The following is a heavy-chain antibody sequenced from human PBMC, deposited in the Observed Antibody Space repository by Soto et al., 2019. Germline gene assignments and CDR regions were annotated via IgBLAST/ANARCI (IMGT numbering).Heavy chain of an antibody. Sequence: SETLSLTCAVYGGSVNGYYWNWIRQPPGKGLEWIGEINHTGGTHYNPSLKSRVTMSVDTSKNQFSLRLSSVTAADTDIYYCATRITVFGLLIPPFDPWGPGTQVTVSS. CDR3: ATRITVFGLLIPPFDP. D-gene: IGHD3-3*01. V-gene: IGHV4-34*01. J-gene: IGHJ5*02. CDR1: GGSVNGYY. CDR2: INHTGGT.